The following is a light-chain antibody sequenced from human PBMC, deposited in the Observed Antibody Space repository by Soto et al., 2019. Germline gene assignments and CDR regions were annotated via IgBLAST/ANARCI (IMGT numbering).Light chain of an antibody. J-gene: IGKJ1*01. CDR2: GAS. CDR1: QNVNQN. Sequence: EMVMTQSPATLSVSPGERATLSCRASQNVNQNLAWYQQKPGQAPRLLMYGASTRASGIPARFSGSGYGTEFTLTISSMQSEDFAVYYCQQYNNWPPWTFGQGTKVDIK. CDR3: QQYNNWPPWT. V-gene: IGKV3-15*01.